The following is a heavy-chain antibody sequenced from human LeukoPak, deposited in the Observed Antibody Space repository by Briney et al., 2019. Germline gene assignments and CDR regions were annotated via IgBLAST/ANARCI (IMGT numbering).Heavy chain of an antibody. CDR3: ARDSYYYDSSGYPGVYYYYYGMDV. Sequence: SQTLSLTCTVSGGSISSGGYYWSWIRQHPGKGLEWIGYIYYSGSTYYNPSLKSRVTISVDTSMNQFSLKLSSVTAADTAVYYCARDSYYYDSSGYPGVYYYYYGMDVWGQGTTVTVSS. CDR2: IYYSGST. V-gene: IGHV4-31*03. J-gene: IGHJ6*02. CDR1: GGSISSGGYY. D-gene: IGHD3-22*01.